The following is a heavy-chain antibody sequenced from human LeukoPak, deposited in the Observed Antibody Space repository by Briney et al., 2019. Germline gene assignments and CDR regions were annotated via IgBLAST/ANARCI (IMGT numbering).Heavy chain of an antibody. V-gene: IGHV1-69*04. CDR1: GGTFSIYA. CDR2: IIPILGIA. D-gene: IGHD1-1*01. Sequence: ASVKVSCKASGGTFSIYAISWVRQAPGQGLEWMGRIIPILGIANYAQKFQGRVTITADKSTSTAYMELSSLRSEDTAVYYCARGQPDLTIDYWGQGTLVTVSS. J-gene: IGHJ4*02. CDR3: ARGQPDLTIDY.